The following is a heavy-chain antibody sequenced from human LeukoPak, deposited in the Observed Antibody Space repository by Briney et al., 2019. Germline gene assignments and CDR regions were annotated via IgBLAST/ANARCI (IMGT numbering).Heavy chain of an antibody. J-gene: IGHJ4*02. CDR2: ISSSSSTI. CDR1: GFTFSSYS. D-gene: IGHD2-15*01. Sequence: PGGSLRLSCAASGFTFSSYSMNWVRQAPGKGLEWVSYISSSSSTIYYADSVKGRFTISRDNAKNSLYLQMNSLRAEDTAVYYCARDPLEDIVVVVGRNWGQGTLATVSS. V-gene: IGHV3-48*01. CDR3: ARDPLEDIVVVVGRN.